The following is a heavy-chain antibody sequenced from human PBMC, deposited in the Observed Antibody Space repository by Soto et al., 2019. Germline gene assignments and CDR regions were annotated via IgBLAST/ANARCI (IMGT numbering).Heavy chain of an antibody. CDR1: GGTFSSYA. Sequence: QVQLVQSGAEVKKPGSSVKVSCKASGGTFSSYAISWVRQAPGQGLEWMGGIIPIFGTANYAQKFQGRVTITADESTSTAYMELSSLRFEDTAVYYCARPSSLNYYDSSGYQIDYWGQGTLVTVSS. CDR2: IIPIFGTA. V-gene: IGHV1-69*12. D-gene: IGHD3-22*01. J-gene: IGHJ4*02. CDR3: ARPSSLNYYDSSGYQIDY.